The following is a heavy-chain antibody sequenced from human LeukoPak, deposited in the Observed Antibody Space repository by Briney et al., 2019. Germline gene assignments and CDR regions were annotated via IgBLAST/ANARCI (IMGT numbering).Heavy chain of an antibody. CDR1: GFTFSSYS. Sequence: GGSLRLSCAASGFTFSSYSMNWVRQAPGKGLEWVSSISSSSSYIYYADSVKGRFTISRDNAKNSLYLQMNSLRAEDTAVYYCARDYDRPDHYFDYWGQGTLVTVSS. CDR2: ISSSSSYI. CDR3: ARDYDRPDHYFDY. V-gene: IGHV3-21*01. D-gene: IGHD3-9*01. J-gene: IGHJ4*02.